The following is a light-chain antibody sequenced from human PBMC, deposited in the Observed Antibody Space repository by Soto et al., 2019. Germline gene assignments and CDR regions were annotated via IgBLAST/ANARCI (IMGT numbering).Light chain of an antibody. J-gene: IGLJ1*01. CDR2: EVT. CDR3: SSYTVSVAPYV. CDR1: TSDVGAFNY. V-gene: IGLV2-14*01. Sequence: QSVLTQPASVSGSPGQSITISCTGTTSDVGAFNYVSWYQQHPGKAPKLMIYEVTNRPSGVSNRFSGSKSGNTASLTISGLQAEDEADYYCSSYTVSVAPYVFGTGTKLTVL.